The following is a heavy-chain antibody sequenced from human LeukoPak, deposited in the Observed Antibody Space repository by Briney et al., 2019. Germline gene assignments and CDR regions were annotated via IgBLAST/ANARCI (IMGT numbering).Heavy chain of an antibody. CDR2: IYYGGST. CDR3: ARDLILSVFDY. CDR1: GSSISSGSFY. D-gene: IGHD2/OR15-2a*01. Sequence: SETLSLTCSVSGSSISSGSFYWGWIRQPPGKGLEWIGSIYYGGSTYSNPSLKSRVTMSVDTSKNQFSLKLNSVTAADTAVYYCARDLILSVFDYWGQGTLVTVSS. V-gene: IGHV4-39*02. J-gene: IGHJ4*02.